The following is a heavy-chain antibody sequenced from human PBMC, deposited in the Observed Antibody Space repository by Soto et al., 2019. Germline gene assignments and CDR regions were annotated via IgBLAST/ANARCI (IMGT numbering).Heavy chain of an antibody. V-gene: IGHV2-5*01. CDR3: ARIEYSSSGDWLDP. Sequence: SGPTLVNPTQTLTLTCTFSGFSLSTSGVGVGWIRQPPGKALEWLALIYWKDDKRYSPSLKSRLTITKDTSKNQVVLTMTNMDPVDTATYYCARIEYSSSGDWLDPWGEGTLVTVYS. CDR1: GFSLSTSGVG. D-gene: IGHD6-6*01. J-gene: IGHJ5*02. CDR2: IYWKDDK.